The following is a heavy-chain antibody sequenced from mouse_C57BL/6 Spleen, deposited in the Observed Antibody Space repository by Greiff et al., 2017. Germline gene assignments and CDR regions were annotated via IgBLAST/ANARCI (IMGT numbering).Heavy chain of an antibody. Sequence: EVHLQQSGPELVKPGASVKISCKASGYTFTDYYMNWVKQSHGKSLEWIGDINPNNGGTSYNQKFKGKATLTVDKSSSTAYMELRSLTSEDSAVYYCARTGRDGYYSLYAMDYWGQGTSVTVSS. D-gene: IGHD2-3*01. CDR1: GYTFTDYY. CDR3: ARTGRDGYYSLYAMDY. CDR2: INPNNGGT. J-gene: IGHJ4*01. V-gene: IGHV1-26*01.